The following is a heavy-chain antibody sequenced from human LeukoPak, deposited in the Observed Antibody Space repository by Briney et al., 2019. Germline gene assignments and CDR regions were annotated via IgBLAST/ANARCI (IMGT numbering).Heavy chain of an antibody. V-gene: IGHV1-58*01. CDR3: AAFSGSYSGMDV. Sequence: SVKASCKASGFTFTSSAVQWVRQARGQRLEWIGWIVVGSGNTNYAQKFQERVTITRDMSTSTAYMELSSLRSEDTAVYYCAAFSGSYSGMDVWGQGTTVTVSS. CDR2: IVVGSGNT. CDR1: GFTFTSSA. D-gene: IGHD1-26*01. J-gene: IGHJ6*02.